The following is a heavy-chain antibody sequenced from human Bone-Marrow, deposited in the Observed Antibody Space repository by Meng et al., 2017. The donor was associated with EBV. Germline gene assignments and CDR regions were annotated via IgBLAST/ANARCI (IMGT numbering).Heavy chain of an antibody. J-gene: IGHJ4*02. V-gene: IGHV1-69*01. CDR1: GGASRYSS. D-gene: IGHD3-10*01. CDR2: LIPDFGTP. CDR3: ARESGRGYTPDF. Sequence: QVKVGQWGDEVRKPGSSVKVSVRAAGGASRYSSSSWVPQAPGQGLEWMGGLIPDFGTPDYAPNYQDRVTITADESTSTAYMELNSLTTEDTAIYYCARESGRGYTPDFWGQGTLVTVSS.